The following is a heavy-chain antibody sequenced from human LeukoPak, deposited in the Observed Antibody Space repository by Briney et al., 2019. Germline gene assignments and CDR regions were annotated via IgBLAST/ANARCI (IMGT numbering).Heavy chain of an antibody. CDR3: VSPYYDFWSGYNPDQYFQH. CDR2: ISGSGGST. CDR1: GFTFSSYA. J-gene: IGHJ1*01. V-gene: IGHV3-23*01. D-gene: IGHD3-3*01. Sequence: KPGGSLRLSCAASGFTFSSYAMSWVRQAPGKGLEWVSAISGSGGSTYYADSVKGRFTISRDNSKNTLYLQMNSLRAEDTAVYYCVSPYYDFWSGYNPDQYFQHWGQGTLVTVSS.